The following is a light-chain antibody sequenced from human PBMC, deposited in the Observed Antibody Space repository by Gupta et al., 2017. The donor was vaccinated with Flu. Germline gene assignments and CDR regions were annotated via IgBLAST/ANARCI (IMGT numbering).Light chain of an antibody. CDR2: EGS. CDR3: TLCTHPWT. Sequence: VVMTHSPLSLPVPLGQPASISCRSSQSLVSKNGITYLTWFQQRPGQSPRRLSYEGSKRDSGGPDRFRCSGSGPDFTLKMSSGEAEDVGVYYCTLCTHPWTFGQGTKLEI. V-gene: IGKV2-30*01. CDR1: QSLVSKNGITY. J-gene: IGKJ2*02.